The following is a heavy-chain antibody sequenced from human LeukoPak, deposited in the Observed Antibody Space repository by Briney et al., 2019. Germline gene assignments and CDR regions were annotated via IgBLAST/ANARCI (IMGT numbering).Heavy chain of an antibody. CDR2: ISWNSGSI. CDR1: GFTFDDYA. V-gene: IGHV3-9*01. CDR3: AKPGRIAVGGRYYYYYMDV. Sequence: PGRSLRLSCAASGFTFDDYAMHWVRQAPGKGLEWVSGISWNSGSIGYADSVKGRFTVSRDNSKNTLYLQMNSLRVEDTAVYYCAKPGRIAVGGRYYYYYMDVWSKGTTVTVSS. D-gene: IGHD6-19*01. J-gene: IGHJ6*03.